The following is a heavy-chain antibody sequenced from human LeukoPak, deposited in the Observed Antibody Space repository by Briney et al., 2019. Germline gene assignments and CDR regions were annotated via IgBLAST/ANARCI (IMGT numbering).Heavy chain of an antibody. V-gene: IGHV3-33*01. D-gene: IGHD4-23*01. J-gene: IGHJ5*02. CDR3: ARDRAVSDNRWSLDP. CDR1: GFTFSTFG. CDR2: IGSDGRNK. Sequence: GGSLIFSCAASGFTFSTFGMHWVRQAPGKGLEWVAAIGSDGRNKYSADSVRGRFTISRDNSKNTLDLHMNSLRTEDTAVYYCARDRAVSDNRWSLDPWGQGTLVTVSS.